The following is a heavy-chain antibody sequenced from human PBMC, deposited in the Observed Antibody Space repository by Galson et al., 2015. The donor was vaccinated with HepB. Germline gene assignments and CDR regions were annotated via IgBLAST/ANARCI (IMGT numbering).Heavy chain of an antibody. V-gene: IGHV6-1*01. CDR1: GDSVSSNSAA. Sequence: CAISGDSVSSNSAAWNWIRQSPSRGLEWLGRTYYRSKWYNDYAVSVKSRITINPDTSKNQFSMQLNSVTPEDTAVYYCARGGSSSWPHSYYFDYWGQGTLVTVSS. J-gene: IGHJ4*02. D-gene: IGHD6-13*01. CDR3: ARGGSSSWPHSYYFDY. CDR2: TYYRSKWYN.